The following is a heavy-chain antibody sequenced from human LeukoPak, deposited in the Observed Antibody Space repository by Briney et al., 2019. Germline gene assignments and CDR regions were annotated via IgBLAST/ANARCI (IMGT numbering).Heavy chain of an antibody. Sequence: ASLKVSSKVSGYTFTGYYMHWVRQAPGQGLEWIGWINPNSGGTNYAQKFQGRVTMTRDTSISTAYMELSRLRSDDTAVYYCARDASSNFDYWGQGTLVTVSS. V-gene: IGHV1-2*02. CDR3: ARDASSNFDY. CDR2: INPNSGGT. CDR1: GYTFTGYY. J-gene: IGHJ4*02.